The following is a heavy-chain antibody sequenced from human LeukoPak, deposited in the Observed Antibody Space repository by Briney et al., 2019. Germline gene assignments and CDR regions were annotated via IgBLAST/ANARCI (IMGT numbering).Heavy chain of an antibody. D-gene: IGHD1-7*01. J-gene: IGHJ4*02. CDR1: GFTFSSYG. V-gene: IGHV3-33*01. CDR2: IWFDGSNK. Sequence: PGGSLRLSCAASGFTFSSYGMHWVRQAPGQGLEWVSVIWFDGSNKYYADSVKGRFTISRDNSTNTLYLQMNSLRAEDTAVYYCARAVTNYGNFDYWGQGTLVTVSS. CDR3: ARAVTNYGNFDY.